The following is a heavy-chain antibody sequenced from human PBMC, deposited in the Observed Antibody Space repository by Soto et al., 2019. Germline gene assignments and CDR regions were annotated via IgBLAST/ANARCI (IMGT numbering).Heavy chain of an antibody. CDR2: ISSSSSYI. CDR3: ARAEVEVTPFLDGNYGMDV. D-gene: IGHD2-21*02. V-gene: IGHV3-21*01. CDR1: GFTFSSYS. Sequence: GGSLRLSCAASGFTFSSYSMNWVRQAPGKGLEWVSSISSSSSYIYYADSVKGRFTISRDNAKNSLYLQMNSLRAEDTAVYYCARAEVEVTPFLDGNYGMDVWGQGTTVTVSS. J-gene: IGHJ6*02.